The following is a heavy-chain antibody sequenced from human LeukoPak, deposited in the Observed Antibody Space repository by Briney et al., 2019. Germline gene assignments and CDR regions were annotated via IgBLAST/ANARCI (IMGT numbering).Heavy chain of an antibody. CDR3: ARPGEGGTWEYYFDY. CDR2: IYYSGST. V-gene: IGHV4-39*01. Sequence: PSETLSLTCTVSGGSISSSSYYWGWIRQPPGKGLEWIGSIYYSGSTYYNPSLKSRVTISVDTSKNQFSLKLSSVTAADTAVYYCARPGEGGTWEYYFDYWGQGTLVTVSS. CDR1: GGSISSSSYY. D-gene: IGHD1-26*01. J-gene: IGHJ4*02.